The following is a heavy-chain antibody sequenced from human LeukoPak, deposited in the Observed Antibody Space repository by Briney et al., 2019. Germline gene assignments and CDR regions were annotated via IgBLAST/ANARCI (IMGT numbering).Heavy chain of an antibody. CDR1: GFTFSSYS. J-gene: IGHJ3*02. Sequence: GGSLRLSCAASGFTFSSYSMNWVRQAPGKGLEWVSYISSSSSTIYYADSVKGRFTISRDNAKNSLYLQMNSLRAEDTAVYYCAREGDVPAAIRVRRNAFDIWGQGTMVTVSS. CDR3: AREGDVPAAIRVRRNAFDI. V-gene: IGHV3-48*01. D-gene: IGHD2-2*02. CDR2: ISSSSSTI.